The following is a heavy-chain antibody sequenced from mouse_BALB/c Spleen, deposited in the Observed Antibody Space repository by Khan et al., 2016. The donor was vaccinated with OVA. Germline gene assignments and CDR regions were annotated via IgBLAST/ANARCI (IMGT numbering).Heavy chain of an antibody. Sequence: EVQLVESGPGLVKPSQTVSLTCTVTGISITSGNYRWSWIRQFPGNKLEWIGNIYYSGTVTYNLSLTSRTTITRDTSKNQFFLEMNSLTAEDTATYYCARDNGSLYWYFDVWGAGTTVTVSS. CDR2: IYYSGTV. CDR1: GISITSGNYR. J-gene: IGHJ1*01. CDR3: ARDNGSLYWYFDV. D-gene: IGHD1-1*01. V-gene: IGHV3-5*02.